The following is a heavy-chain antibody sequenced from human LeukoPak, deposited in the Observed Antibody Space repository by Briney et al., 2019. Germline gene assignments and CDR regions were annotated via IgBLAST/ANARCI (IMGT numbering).Heavy chain of an antibody. D-gene: IGHD2-15*01. J-gene: IGHJ6*02. V-gene: IGHV4-4*02. CDR1: GASISSSNW. CDR3: ARVRSRPKGYCSGGSCYSMSPYYGMDV. Sequence: SETLSLTCAVSGASISSSNWWSWVRQPPGRGLEWIGEIYHSGGTNYTPSLKSRVTTSIDRSKNQFSLKLSSVTAADTAVYYCARVRSRPKGYCSGGSCYSMSPYYGMDVWGQGTAVTVSS. CDR2: IYHSGGT.